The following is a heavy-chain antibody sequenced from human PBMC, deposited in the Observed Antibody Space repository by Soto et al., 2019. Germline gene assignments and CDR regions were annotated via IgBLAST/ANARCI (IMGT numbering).Heavy chain of an antibody. CDR2: INHSGRT. J-gene: IGHJ3*02. CDR1: GGSFSGYY. CDR3: ARANFWSGFYRRDAFDI. V-gene: IGHV4-34*02. Sequence: QVQLQQWGAGLLKPSETLSLTCAVHGGSFSGYYWSWIRQPPGKGLEWIGEINHSGRTNSNPSLKSRVIISVDTSKNQFSLQLSSVTAADTAVYYCARANFWSGFYRRDAFDIWGQGTMVTVSS. D-gene: IGHD3-3*01.